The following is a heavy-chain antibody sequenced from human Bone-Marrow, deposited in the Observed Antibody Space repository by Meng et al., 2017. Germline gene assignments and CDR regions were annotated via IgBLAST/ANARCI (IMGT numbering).Heavy chain of an antibody. D-gene: IGHD6-13*01. CDR2: IYYSGST. V-gene: IGHV4-31*03. Sequence: GPAPATPSPPPSLSVRFARVPISGVGYDVCWIRQHPGLGLGWIGSIYYSGSTYYNPSLKSRVTLSVDTFKTQFSLNLSSVTAADTAVYYCARGPLSAAGTMGYFQHWGQGTLVTVSS. CDR1: RVPISGVGYD. CDR3: ARGPLSAAGTMGYFQH. J-gene: IGHJ1*01.